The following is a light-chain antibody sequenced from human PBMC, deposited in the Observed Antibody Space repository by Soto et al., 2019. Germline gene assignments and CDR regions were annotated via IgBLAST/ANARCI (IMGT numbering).Light chain of an antibody. CDR1: QSVSSN. J-gene: IGKJ1*01. CDR2: GAS. V-gene: IGKV3-15*01. CDR3: QQYNNWPRT. Sequence: EIVMTQSPATLSVSPGERATLSCRASQSVSSNLAWYQQKTGQAPRLLIYGASTRATGIPARFSGSGSGTEFPLTISSLQSEDFAVYYCQQYNNWPRTFGQGTKVEIK.